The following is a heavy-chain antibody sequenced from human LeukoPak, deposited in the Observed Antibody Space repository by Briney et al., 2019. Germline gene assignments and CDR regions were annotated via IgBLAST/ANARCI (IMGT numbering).Heavy chain of an antibody. CDR2: INPSGGST. J-gene: IGHJ6*02. V-gene: IGHV1-46*01. CDR3: ARDLGRGNYYYYYGMGV. D-gene: IGHD6-13*01. CDR1: GYTFTSYY. Sequence: ASVTVSCKASGYTFTSYYMHWVRQAPGQGLEWVGIINPSGGSTSYAQKFQGRVTMTRDTSTSTVYMELSSLRSEDTAVYYCARDLGRGNYYYYYGMGVWGQGTTVTVSS.